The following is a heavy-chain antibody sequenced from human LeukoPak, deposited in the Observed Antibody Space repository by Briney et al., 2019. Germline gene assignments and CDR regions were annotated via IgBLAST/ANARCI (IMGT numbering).Heavy chain of an antibody. Sequence: ASVKVSCKASGYTLTSYDINWVRQAPGQGLEWMGWMNPNNGNTGYAQKFQGRVTITRNTSISTAYMELSSLRSEDTAVYYCARAYSSGYSHDAFDIWGQGTMVTVSS. CDR1: GYTLTSYD. CDR3: ARAYSSGYSHDAFDI. J-gene: IGHJ3*02. CDR2: MNPNNGNT. D-gene: IGHD3-22*01. V-gene: IGHV1-8*03.